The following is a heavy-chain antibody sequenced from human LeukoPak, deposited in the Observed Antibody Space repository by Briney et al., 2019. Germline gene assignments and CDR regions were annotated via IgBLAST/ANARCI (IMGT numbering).Heavy chain of an antibody. Sequence: LTGGSLRLSCAASGFTFSTYALSWVRQAPGKGLEWVSSISGSAGGTYYADSVKGRFTISRDNSKNTLYLQMHSLSAEDTAVYYCAKNWVASSWFNWFDPWGQGTLVTVSS. CDR1: GFTFSTYA. D-gene: IGHD6-13*01. CDR2: ISGSAGGT. J-gene: IGHJ5*02. CDR3: AKNWVASSWFNWFDP. V-gene: IGHV3-23*01.